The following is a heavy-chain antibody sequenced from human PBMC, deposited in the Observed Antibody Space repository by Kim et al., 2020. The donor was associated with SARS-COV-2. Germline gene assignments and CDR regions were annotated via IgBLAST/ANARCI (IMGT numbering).Heavy chain of an antibody. J-gene: IGHJ3*02. CDR1: GYTFTSYA. V-gene: IGHV1-3*01. CDR3: AIGSITIFGVVIGTDAFDI. D-gene: IGHD3-3*01. CDR2: INAGNGNT. Sequence: ASVKVSCKASGYTFTSYAMHWVRQAPGQRLEWMGWINAGNGNTKYSQKFQGRVTITRDTSASTAYMELSSLRSEDTAVYYCAIGSITIFGVVIGTDAFDIWGQGTMVTVSS.